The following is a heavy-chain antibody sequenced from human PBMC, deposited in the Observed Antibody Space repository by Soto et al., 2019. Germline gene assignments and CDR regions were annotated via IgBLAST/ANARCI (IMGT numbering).Heavy chain of an antibody. V-gene: IGHV3-23*01. CDR2: ISGGGLST. J-gene: IGHJ4*02. CDR3: AKGGHLSHLDY. CDR1: GLTFSKYS. Sequence: GSLRLSCGASGLTFSKYSMTWVRQAAGRGLEWVATISGGGLSTNYTDSVKGRFTISRDNSKNTVFLQMNSLRAEDTAVYYCAKGGHLSHLDYWGQGT.